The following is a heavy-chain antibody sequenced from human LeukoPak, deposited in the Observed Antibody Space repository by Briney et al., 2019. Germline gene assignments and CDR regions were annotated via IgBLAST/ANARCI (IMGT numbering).Heavy chain of an antibody. D-gene: IGHD6-19*01. CDR1: GYTFTSYY. V-gene: IGHV1-8*02. J-gene: IGHJ4*02. CDR3: ARVQWLAPQYYFDY. CDR2: MNPNSGNT. Sequence: GASVKVSCKASGYTFTSYYMHWVRQATGQGLEWMGWMNPNSGNTGYAQKFQGRVTMTRNTSISTAYMELSSLRSEDMAVYYCARVQWLAPQYYFDYWGQGTLVTVSS.